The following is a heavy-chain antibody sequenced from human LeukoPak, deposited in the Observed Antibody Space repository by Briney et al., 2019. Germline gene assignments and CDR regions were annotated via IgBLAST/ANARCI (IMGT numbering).Heavy chain of an antibody. V-gene: IGHV4-59*01. CDR2: IYYSGST. CDR3: ARVRGYYDSSGYDY. CDR1: GASINSYY. Sequence: PSETLSLTCTVSGASINSYYWSWIRQPPGKGLEWIGYIYYSGSTNYNPALKSRVTISEDTSKNQISLKLSSVTAADTAVYYCARVRGYYDSSGYDYWGQGTLVTVSS. D-gene: IGHD3-22*01. J-gene: IGHJ4*02.